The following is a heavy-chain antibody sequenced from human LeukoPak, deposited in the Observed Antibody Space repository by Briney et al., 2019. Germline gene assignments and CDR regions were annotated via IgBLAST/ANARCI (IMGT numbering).Heavy chain of an antibody. CDR2: INWNGGST. CDR1: GFTFDDYG. Sequence: GGSLRLSCAASGFTFDDYGMSWVRQAPGQGLEWVSGINWNGGSTAYADSVKGRFTISRDNAKNSLHLQMNSLRAEDTALYYCARDRSMTHFDYWGQGTLVTVSS. V-gene: IGHV3-20*04. CDR3: ARDRSMTHFDY. J-gene: IGHJ4*02.